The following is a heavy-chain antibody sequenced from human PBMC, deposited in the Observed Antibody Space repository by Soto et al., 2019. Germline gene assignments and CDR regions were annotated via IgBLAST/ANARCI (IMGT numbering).Heavy chain of an antibody. V-gene: IGHV3-23*01. CDR1: GFTFSSYA. Sequence: EVQLLESGGGLVQPGGSLRLSCAASGFTFSSYAMSWVRQAPGKGLEWVSAISGSCGSTYYADSVKGRFTISRDNSKNTLYLQMNSLRAEDTAVYYCAKRGGTIFGVVTPFDYWGQGTLVTVSS. CDR3: AKRGGTIFGVVTPFDY. D-gene: IGHD3-3*01. J-gene: IGHJ4*02. CDR2: ISGSCGST.